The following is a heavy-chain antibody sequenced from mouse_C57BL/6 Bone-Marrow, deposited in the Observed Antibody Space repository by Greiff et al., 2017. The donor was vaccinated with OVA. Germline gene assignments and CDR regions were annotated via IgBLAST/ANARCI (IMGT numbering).Heavy chain of an antibody. D-gene: IGHD1-1*01. CDR2: IYPGSGNT. J-gene: IGHJ3*01. CDR1: GYTFTDYY. CDR3: ARRAYYYGSSFAY. Sequence: VQLVESGAELVRPGASVKLSCKASGYTFTDYYINWVKQRPGQGLEWIARIYPGSGNTYYNEKFKGKATLTAEKSSSTAYMQLSSLTSEDSAVYFCARRAYYYGSSFAYWGQGTLVTVSA. V-gene: IGHV1-76*01.